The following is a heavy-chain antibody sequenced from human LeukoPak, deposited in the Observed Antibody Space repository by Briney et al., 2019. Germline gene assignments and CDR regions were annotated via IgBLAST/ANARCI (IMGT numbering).Heavy chain of an antibody. J-gene: IGHJ4*02. D-gene: IGHD6-13*01. CDR2: IYSGGNT. CDR1: GFSVSSNH. V-gene: IGHV3-66*01. Sequence: GGSLRLSCAASGFSVSSNHMSRVRQAPGKGLEWVSVIYSGGNTHYADSVKGRFTISRDNSKNTLYLQMNSLRAEDTAVYYCARGIAAAGIVGVFDYWGQGTLVTVSS. CDR3: ARGIAAAGIVGVFDY.